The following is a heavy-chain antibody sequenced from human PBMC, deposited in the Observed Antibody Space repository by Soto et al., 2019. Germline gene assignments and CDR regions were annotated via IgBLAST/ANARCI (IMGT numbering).Heavy chain of an antibody. J-gene: IGHJ6*02. Sequence: SVKVSCKASGGSFSTNGLNWVRQAPGQGLEWMGGIIPMFGTTNNAQKFQGRVTFTADRLTNTVYMDLSNLTPDDTAIYYCARRPSRYCSGGGCYSGDYYGLDVWGQGTTVTVSS. D-gene: IGHD2-15*01. V-gene: IGHV1-69*06. CDR3: ARRPSRYCSGGGCYSGDYYGLDV. CDR2: IIPMFGTT. CDR1: GGSFSTNG.